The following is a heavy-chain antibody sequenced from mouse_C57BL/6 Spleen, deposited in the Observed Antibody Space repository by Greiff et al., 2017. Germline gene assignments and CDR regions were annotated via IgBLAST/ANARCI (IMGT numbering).Heavy chain of an antibody. D-gene: IGHD2-2*01. Sequence: VQLQQSGPELVKPGASVKISCKASGYAFSSSWMNWVKQRPGKGLEWIGRIYPGDGDTNYNGKFKGKATLTADTSSSTAYMQLSSLTSEDSAVYFGAREGNGYDAAWFAYWGQGTLVTVSA. CDR2: IYPGDGDT. J-gene: IGHJ3*01. CDR1: GYAFSSSW. V-gene: IGHV1-82*01. CDR3: AREGNGYDAAWFAY.